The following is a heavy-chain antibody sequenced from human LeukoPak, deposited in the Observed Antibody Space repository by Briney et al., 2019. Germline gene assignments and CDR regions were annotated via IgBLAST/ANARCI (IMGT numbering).Heavy chain of an antibody. V-gene: IGHV3-64D*06. CDR1: AFTCSIYA. J-gene: IGHJ4*02. D-gene: IGHD1-1*01. CDR3: VKLVLDDY. CDR2: SSSNEGRT. Sequence: GGSLILSSSASAFTCSIYAMPWVRQAPGEGLNHLPPSSSNEGRTYYADSVKGRFTISRDNSKYTLYLQMSSLRAEDTAVYYCVKLVLDDYWGQGTLVTVSS.